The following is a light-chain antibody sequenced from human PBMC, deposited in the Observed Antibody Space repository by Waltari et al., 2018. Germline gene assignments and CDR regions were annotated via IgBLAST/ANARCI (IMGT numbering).Light chain of an antibody. V-gene: IGKV1-9*01. CDR2: STS. CDR3: QDLNDFPFT. CDR1: QGISCY. J-gene: IGKJ2*01. Sequence: IQLTQSPSSLSASVGDRVTITCRARQGISCYLAWYQQKPGQVPKLLIYSTSTLQTGVPSRFSGSGSGTDFTLTISSLQPEDFATYYCQDLNDFPFTFGQGTKLEI.